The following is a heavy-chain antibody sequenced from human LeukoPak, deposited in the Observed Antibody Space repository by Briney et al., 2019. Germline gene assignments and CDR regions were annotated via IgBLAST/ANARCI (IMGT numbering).Heavy chain of an antibody. Sequence: GRSLRPSCAASGFTFDDYAMHWVRQAPGKGLEWVSGISWNSGSIGYADSVKGRFTISRDNAKNSLYLQMNSLRAEDTALYYCAKAPIRSGYFRVFDYWGQGTLVTVSS. D-gene: IGHD3-22*01. CDR2: ISWNSGSI. CDR1: GFTFDDYA. CDR3: AKAPIRSGYFRVFDY. J-gene: IGHJ4*02. V-gene: IGHV3-9*01.